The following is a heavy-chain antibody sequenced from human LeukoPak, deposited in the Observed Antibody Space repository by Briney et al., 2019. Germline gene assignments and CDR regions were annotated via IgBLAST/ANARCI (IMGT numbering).Heavy chain of an antibody. Sequence: GGSLRLSCAASGFTFDSYEMNWVRQPPGKGLEWVSYVSSTASSKHYAESVKGRFTISRDNAENSLFLQMNSLRGEDTAVYFCARDTPGGAFDFWGQGTMVTVSS. CDR1: GFTFDSYE. J-gene: IGHJ3*01. V-gene: IGHV3-48*03. CDR2: VSSTASSK. D-gene: IGHD2-15*01. CDR3: ARDTPGGAFDF.